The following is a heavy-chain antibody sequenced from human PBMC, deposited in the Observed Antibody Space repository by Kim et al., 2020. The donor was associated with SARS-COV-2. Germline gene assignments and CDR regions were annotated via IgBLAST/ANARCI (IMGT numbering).Heavy chain of an antibody. CDR2: IWYDGSNK. CDR1: GFTFSSYG. J-gene: IGHJ6*02. Sequence: GGSLSLSCAASGFTFSSYGMHWVRQAPGKGLEWVAVIWYDGSNKYYADSVKGRFTISRDNSKNTLYLQMNSLRAEDAAVYYCARDRQLVFHYYYYYGMDVWGQGTTVTVSS. CDR3: ARDRQLVFHYYYYYGMDV. D-gene: IGHD6-13*01. V-gene: IGHV3-33*01.